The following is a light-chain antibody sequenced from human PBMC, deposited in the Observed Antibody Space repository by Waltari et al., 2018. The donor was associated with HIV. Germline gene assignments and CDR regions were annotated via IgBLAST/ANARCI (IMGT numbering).Light chain of an antibody. CDR1: DSNLGASYA. CDR2: RDR. V-gene: IGLV1-40*01. CDR3: HSYDSRLSGSV. J-gene: IGLJ3*02. Sequence: QSVLTQPPSVSGAPGQRVTISCTGSDSNLGASYAVPWYQHHPGTVPKLLISRDRHRPSGVPDRFSGSKSGSSASLAISGLQAEDEAYYYCHSYDSRLSGSVFGGGTKLTVL.